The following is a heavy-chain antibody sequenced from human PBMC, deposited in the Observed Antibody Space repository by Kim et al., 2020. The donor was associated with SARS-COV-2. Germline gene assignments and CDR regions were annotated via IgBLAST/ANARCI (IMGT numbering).Heavy chain of an antibody. D-gene: IGHD2-8*01. CDR1: VGSFSGYH. Sequence: SETLSLTCAVYVGSFSGYHWTWIRQSPGKGLEWIGEINHSGATNYNPSLKSRVAISVDTSKNQFSLKVKSVTAADTAVYFCARGRAGVFPSPIMGLGPHYAYYALDVWGQGTTVSVSS. V-gene: IGHV4-34*01. CDR3: ARGRAGVFPSPIMGLGPHYAYYALDV. J-gene: IGHJ6*02. CDR2: INHSGAT.